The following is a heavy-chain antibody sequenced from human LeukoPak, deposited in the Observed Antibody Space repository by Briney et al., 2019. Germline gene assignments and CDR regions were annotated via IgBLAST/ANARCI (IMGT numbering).Heavy chain of an antibody. V-gene: IGHV1-3*01. CDR2: INAGNGNT. CDR3: ARALRLGELSPIDY. CDR1: GYTFTSYA. J-gene: IGHJ4*02. D-gene: IGHD3-16*02. Sequence: ASVKVSCKASGYTFTSYAMHWVRQAPGQRLEWMGWINAGNGNTKYSQKLQGRVTMTTDTSTSTAYMELRSLRSDDTAVYYCARALRLGELSPIDYWGQGTLVTVSS.